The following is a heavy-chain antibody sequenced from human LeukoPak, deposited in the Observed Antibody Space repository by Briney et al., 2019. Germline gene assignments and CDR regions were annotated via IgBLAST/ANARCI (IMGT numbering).Heavy chain of an antibody. CDR3: ARDQTYYGSGSDAFDI. CDR1: GGTFSSYA. D-gene: IGHD3-10*01. V-gene: IGHV1-69*06. J-gene: IGHJ3*02. CDR2: IIPIFGTA. Sequence: SVKVSCKASGGTFSSYAISWVRQAPGQGLEWMGGIIPIFGTANYAQKFQGRVTITADKSTSTAYMELSGLRSEDTAVYYCARDQTYYGSGSDAFDIWGQGTMVTVSS.